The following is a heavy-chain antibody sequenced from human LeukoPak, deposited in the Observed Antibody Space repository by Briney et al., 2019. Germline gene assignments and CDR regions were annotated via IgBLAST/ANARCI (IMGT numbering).Heavy chain of an antibody. CDR2: IYYSGST. CDR1: GGSISSGDYY. Sequence: SQTLSLTCTVSGGSISSGDYYWSWIRQPPGKGLEWIGYIYYSGSTYYNPSLKSRVTISVDTSKNQFSLKLSSVTAADTAVYYCARGGIVGATNFDYWGQGTLVTVSS. CDR3: ARGGIVGATNFDY. J-gene: IGHJ4*02. V-gene: IGHV4-30-4*08. D-gene: IGHD1-26*01.